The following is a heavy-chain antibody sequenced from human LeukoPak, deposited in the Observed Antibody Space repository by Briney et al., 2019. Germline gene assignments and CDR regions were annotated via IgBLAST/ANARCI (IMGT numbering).Heavy chain of an antibody. V-gene: IGHV4-39*01. CDR2: IYYSGST. CDR1: GGSISSSSYY. CDR3: ARGLIGYCSSTSRPNWFDP. D-gene: IGHD2-2*01. Sequence: SETLSLTCTVSGGSISSSSYYWGWIRQPPGKGLEWIGSIYYSGSTYYNPSLKSRVTISVDTSKNQFSLKLSSVTAADTAVYYCARGLIGYCSSTSRPNWFDPWGQGTLVTVSS. J-gene: IGHJ5*02.